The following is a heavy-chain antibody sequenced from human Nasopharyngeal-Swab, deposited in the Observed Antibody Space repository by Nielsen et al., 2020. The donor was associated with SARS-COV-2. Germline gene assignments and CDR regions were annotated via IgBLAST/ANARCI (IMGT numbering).Heavy chain of an antibody. Sequence: GGSLRLSWAASGFTFSSYWMSWVRQAPGKGLEWVANIKQDGSEKYYVDSVKGRFTISRDNAKNSLYLQMNSLRAEDTAVYYCARQTSNPYYYYYMDVWGKGTTVTVSS. CDR1: GFTFSSYW. V-gene: IGHV3-7*01. CDR2: IKQDGSEK. D-gene: IGHD4-11*01. J-gene: IGHJ6*03. CDR3: ARQTSNPYYYYYMDV.